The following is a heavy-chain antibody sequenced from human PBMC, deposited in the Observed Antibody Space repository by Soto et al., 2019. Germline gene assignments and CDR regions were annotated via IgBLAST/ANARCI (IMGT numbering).Heavy chain of an antibody. D-gene: IGHD1-26*01. CDR3: ARGPSFAAEWELLGDRNLDY. CDR1: GGSISSYY. CDR2: IYYSGST. J-gene: IGHJ4*02. Sequence: QVQLQESGPGLVKPSETLSLTCTVSGGSISSYYWSWIRQPPGKGLEWIGYIYYSGSTNYNPSLKSRVTISVDTSKNQFSLKLSSVTAADTAVYYCARGPSFAAEWELLGDRNLDYWGQGTLVTVSS. V-gene: IGHV4-59*01.